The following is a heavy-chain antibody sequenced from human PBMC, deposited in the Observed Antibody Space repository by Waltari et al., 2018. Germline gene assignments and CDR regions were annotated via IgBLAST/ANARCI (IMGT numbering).Heavy chain of an antibody. D-gene: IGHD2-2*01. CDR2: MSYNATNI. CDR3: ARDYCDRTNCHGMDV. CDR1: ELTFSSYA. V-gene: IGHV3-30*04. Sequence: QVQLLESGGGVVQPGRSLRLSCAASELTFSSYAMHWVRQAPGKGLEWVAVMSYNATNIYYVDAVKVRFTISRDNSKKTLFLQMNSLRDEDTAIYYCARDYCDRTNCHGMDVWGQGTAVTVSS. J-gene: IGHJ6*02.